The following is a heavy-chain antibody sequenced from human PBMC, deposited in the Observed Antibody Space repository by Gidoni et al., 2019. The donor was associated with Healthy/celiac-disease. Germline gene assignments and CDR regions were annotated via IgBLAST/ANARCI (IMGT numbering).Heavy chain of an antibody. J-gene: IGHJ4*02. CDR2: IYWDDDK. CDR3: AHRGGFGVAIDY. CDR1: GFSLSTSGVG. V-gene: IGHV2-5*02. Sequence: QLTLKESGPTLVKPTQTLTLTCTFSGFSLSTSGVGVGWIRQPPGKALEWLALIYWDDDKRYSPSLKSKLTSPKDTAKNQVGLTMTNMDPVDTDTYYCAHRGGFGVAIDYWGQGTLVTVSS. D-gene: IGHD3-3*01.